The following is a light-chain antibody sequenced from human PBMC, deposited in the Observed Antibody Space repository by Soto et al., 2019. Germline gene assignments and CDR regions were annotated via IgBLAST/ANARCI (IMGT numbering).Light chain of an antibody. Sequence: ESVLTQSPGTLSLSPGERATLSCRASQSVNNNYLAWYQQKPGQGPRLLIYGASSRPTGIPERFSGSGSGTDFTLTISSLEPEDFAVYSCQQYGSSPPTFGRGTKVDIK. CDR1: QSVNNNY. CDR2: GAS. CDR3: QQYGSSPPT. V-gene: IGKV3-20*01. J-gene: IGKJ3*01.